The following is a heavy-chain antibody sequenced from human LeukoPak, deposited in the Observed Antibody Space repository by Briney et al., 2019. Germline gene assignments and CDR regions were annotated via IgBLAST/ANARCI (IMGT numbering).Heavy chain of an antibody. V-gene: IGHV3-43*01. CDR1: GFTSADST. D-gene: IGHD3-22*01. Sequence: RESPRPSCAASGFTSADSTMHWGRQAPRKGLEWVSLISWDGGSTYYADSVKGRFTISRDNSKNSLYLQMNSLRTEDTALYYCAKSGGYYSPFDYWGQGTLVTVSS. J-gene: IGHJ4*02. CDR3: AKSGGYYSPFDY. CDR2: ISWDGGST.